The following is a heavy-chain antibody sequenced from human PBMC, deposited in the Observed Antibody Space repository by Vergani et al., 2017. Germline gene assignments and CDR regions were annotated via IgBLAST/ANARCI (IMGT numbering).Heavy chain of an antibody. V-gene: IGHV3-23*01. D-gene: IGHD3-3*01. J-gene: IGHJ4*02. CDR3: AKDREVTIFGVVIPDGLRD. CDR2: ISGSGGST. Sequence: EVQLLESGGGLVQPGGSLRLSCAASGFTFSSYAMSWVRQAPGKGLEWVSAISGSGGSTYYADSVKGRFTISRDNSKNTLYLQMNSLRAEDTAVYYCAKDREVTIFGVVIPDGLRDWGQGTLVTVSS. CDR1: GFTFSSYA.